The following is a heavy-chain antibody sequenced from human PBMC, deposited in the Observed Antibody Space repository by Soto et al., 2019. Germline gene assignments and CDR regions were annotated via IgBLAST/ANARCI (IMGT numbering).Heavy chain of an antibody. V-gene: IGHV5-51*01. CDR1: GYSFTSDW. CDR3: ARIGILSDYSYSHGVAV. Sequence: GESLKISWKGSGYSFTSDWIGWVRQMPGKGLEWRGVIYPGDSDTRYSPSCQGQVTISADKSISTAYLQWSSLKASDTAMYYCARIGILSDYSYSHGVAVWGRGSTVTASS. CDR2: IYPGDSDT. D-gene: IGHD3-3*02. J-gene: IGHJ6*02.